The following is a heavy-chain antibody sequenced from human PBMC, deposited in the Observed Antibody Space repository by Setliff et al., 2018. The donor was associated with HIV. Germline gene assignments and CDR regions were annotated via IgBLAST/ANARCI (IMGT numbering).Heavy chain of an antibody. V-gene: IGHV1-69-2*01. CDR1: GYTFTDYY. Sequence: GASVKVSCKASGYTFTDYYMHWVQQAPGKGLEWMGRVEPQHGETIFAGKFQGRVTITADTSTDTAYMELSGLRSEDTAVYFCARGTTATDYYYYMDVWGKGTSVTVSS. CDR2: VEPQHGET. D-gene: IGHD4-17*01. J-gene: IGHJ6*03. CDR3: ARGTTATDYYYYMDV.